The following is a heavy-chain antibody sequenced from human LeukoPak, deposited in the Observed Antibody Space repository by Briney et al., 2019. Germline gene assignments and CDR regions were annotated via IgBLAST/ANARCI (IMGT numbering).Heavy chain of an antibody. Sequence: GASVKVSCKASGGTFSSYAISWVRQAPGQGLEWMGGIIPIFGTANYAQKFQGRVTITADESTSTAYMELSSLRSEDTAVYYCARGGTIFGVAHLWFDHWGQGTLVTVSS. J-gene: IGHJ5*02. D-gene: IGHD3-3*01. CDR3: ARGGTIFGVAHLWFDH. V-gene: IGHV1-69*13. CDR1: GGTFSSYA. CDR2: IIPIFGTA.